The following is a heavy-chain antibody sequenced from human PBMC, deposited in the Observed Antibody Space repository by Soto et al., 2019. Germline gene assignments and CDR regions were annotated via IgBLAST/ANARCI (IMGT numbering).Heavy chain of an antibody. D-gene: IGHD5-18*01. J-gene: IGHJ4*02. CDR1: GGSVSSGSYY. CDR3: AREKRGYSYGLDY. V-gene: IGHV4-61*01. CDR2: IYYSGST. Sequence: SETLSLTCTVSGGSVSSGSYYRSWIRQPPGKGLEWIGYIYYSGSTNYNPSLKSRVTISVDTSKNQFSLKLSSVTAADTAVYYCAREKRGYSYGLDYWGQGTLVTVSS.